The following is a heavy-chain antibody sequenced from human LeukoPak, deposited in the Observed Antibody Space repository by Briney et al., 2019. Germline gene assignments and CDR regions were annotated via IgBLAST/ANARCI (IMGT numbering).Heavy chain of an antibody. CDR2: ISYDATNE. J-gene: IGHJ4*02. D-gene: IGHD1-26*01. CDR3: AKAALGATGY. V-gene: IGHV3-30*18. CDR1: GFTFSNYG. Sequence: PGGSLRLSCAASGFTFSNYGIHWVRQAPGKGLEWVAVISYDATNEYYTDSVKGRFTISRDNSKNTLYLQMNSLRAEDTAVYYCAKAALGATGYWGQGTLVTVSS.